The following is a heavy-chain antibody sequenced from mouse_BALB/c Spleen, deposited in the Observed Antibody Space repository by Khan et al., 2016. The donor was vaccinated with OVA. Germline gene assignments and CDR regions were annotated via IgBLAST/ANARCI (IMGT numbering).Heavy chain of an antibody. V-gene: IGHV1-18*01. CDR2: INPKNGGT. D-gene: IGHD3-3*01. CDR3: ARDAGRY. Sequence: VQLQQSGPELVKPGASVKISCKTSGYTFPEYTVHWVKQSLGKSLDWIGVINPKNGGTAYNQTFKGKATLTVDKSSSTAYMGFRSLTSEDSAVYYCARDAGRYWGQGTSVTVAS. J-gene: IGHJ4*01. CDR1: GYTFPEYT.